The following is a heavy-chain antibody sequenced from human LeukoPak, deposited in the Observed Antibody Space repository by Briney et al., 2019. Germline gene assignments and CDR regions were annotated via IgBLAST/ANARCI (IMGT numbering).Heavy chain of an antibody. CDR3: ARGIWSARTVDYYLDS. J-gene: IGHJ4*02. CDR1: EYTFTDYA. Sequence: ASVKVSCKASEYTFTDYAINWVRQAPGQRLEWMGWINAGNGNTRYSQRFQGRVTITRDTSASTAYMELSSLTSEDTAVYYCARGIWSARTVDYYLDSWGQGTLVTVSS. V-gene: IGHV1-3*01. D-gene: IGHD2-21*01. CDR2: INAGNGNT.